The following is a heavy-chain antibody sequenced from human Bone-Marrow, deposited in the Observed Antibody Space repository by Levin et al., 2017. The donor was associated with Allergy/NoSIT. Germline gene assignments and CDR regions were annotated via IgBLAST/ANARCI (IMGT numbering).Heavy chain of an antibody. J-gene: IGHJ4*02. CDR2: ITSSSSHT. CDR1: GFTFSSYS. CDR3: TRDRGD. V-gene: IGHV3-21*01. Sequence: ETLSLTCAASGFTFSSYSMNWVRQAPGKGLKWVSSITSSSSHTYYADSVKGRFTISRDNAKNSLYLQMNSLRAEDTAVYYCTRDRGDWGQGILVTVSS.